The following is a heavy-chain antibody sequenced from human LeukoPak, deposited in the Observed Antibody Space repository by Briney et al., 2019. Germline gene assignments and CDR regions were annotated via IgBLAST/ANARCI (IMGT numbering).Heavy chain of an antibody. D-gene: IGHD3-16*01. Sequence: SETLSLTCTVSGYSISSGYYWSWIRQPAGKGLEWIGRTYTSGSTNYNPSLKSRVSMSVDTSKNQCTLKLSSVTAADTAVYYCARVGDYALKDWGQGTLVTVSS. J-gene: IGHJ4*02. V-gene: IGHV4-4*07. CDR1: GYSISSGYY. CDR2: TYTSGST. CDR3: ARVGDYALKD.